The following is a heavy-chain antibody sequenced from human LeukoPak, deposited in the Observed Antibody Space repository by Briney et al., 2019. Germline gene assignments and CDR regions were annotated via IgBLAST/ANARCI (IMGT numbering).Heavy chain of an antibody. CDR1: GGSISSGDYY. J-gene: IGHJ4*02. CDR2: IYYSGST. CDR3: ARHSNYDFWSGYWGYYFDY. V-gene: IGHV4-39*01. Sequence: SETLSLTCTVSGGSISSGDYYWSWIRQPPGKGLEWIGSIYYSGSTYYNPSLKSRVTISVDTSKNQFSLKLSSVTAADTAVYCCARHSNYDFWSGYWGYYFDYWGQGTLVTVSS. D-gene: IGHD3-3*01.